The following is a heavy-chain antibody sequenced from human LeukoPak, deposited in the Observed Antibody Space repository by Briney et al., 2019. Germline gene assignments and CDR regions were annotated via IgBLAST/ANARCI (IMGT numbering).Heavy chain of an antibody. V-gene: IGHV3-48*03. Sequence: GGSLRLSCAASGFTFSSYEMNWVRQAPGKGLEWVSYISSSGSTIYYADSVKGRFTISRDNSKNTLYLQMNSLRAEDTAVYYCAKDDSMLVRGVIIFLFEYWGQGTLVTVSS. CDR1: GFTFSSYE. CDR3: AKDDSMLVRGVIIFLFEY. D-gene: IGHD3-10*01. CDR2: ISSSGSTI. J-gene: IGHJ4*02.